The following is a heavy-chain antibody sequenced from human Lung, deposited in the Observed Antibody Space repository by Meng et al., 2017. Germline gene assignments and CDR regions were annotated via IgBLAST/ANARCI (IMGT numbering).Heavy chain of an antibody. CDR1: DYTFTGYG. D-gene: IGHD3-10*01. CDR2: LGAHDGDT. V-gene: IGHV1-18*01. Sequence: QVQPVQSGPEVKKPGASVQGSCKASDYTFTGYGVSWVRQAPGQGLEWMAWLGAHDGDTSHAPKFQGRVTVSADRPTATAYMELRSLRSDDTAVHYCARGTPGRSYSDYWGQGTLVTVSS. CDR3: ARGTPGRSYSDY. J-gene: IGHJ4*02.